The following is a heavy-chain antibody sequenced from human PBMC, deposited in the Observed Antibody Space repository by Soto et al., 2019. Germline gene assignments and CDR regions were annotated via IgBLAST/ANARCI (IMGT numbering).Heavy chain of an antibody. J-gene: IGHJ6*02. CDR2: ICFGGSR. Sequence: GRSLRRSCAASGCTCGSYDMIWFRQAPGNGLELVSTICFGGSRHYPYSVTGRFTVSRDNSKNTMYLQMNRLSAEATGVYYCAKERFVYDFGLVPAATLIGLAVWGQGTTVPVSS. D-gene: IGHD2-2*01. CDR3: AKERFVYDFGLVPAATLIGLAV. V-gene: IGHV3-23*01. CDR1: GCTCGSYD.